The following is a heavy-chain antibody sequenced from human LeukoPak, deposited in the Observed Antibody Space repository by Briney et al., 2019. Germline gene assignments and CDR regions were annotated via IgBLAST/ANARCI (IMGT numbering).Heavy chain of an antibody. D-gene: IGHD3-10*01. Sequence: PSQTLSLTCTVSGGSISSGDYYWSWIRQPPGKGLEWIGYIYYSGSTYYNPSLKSRVTISVDTSKNQFSLKLSSVTAADTAVYYCARESGYYGSGSYFDYWGQGTLVTVSS. J-gene: IGHJ4*02. CDR3: ARESGYYGSGSYFDY. V-gene: IGHV4-30-4*08. CDR2: IYYSGST. CDR1: GGSISSGDYY.